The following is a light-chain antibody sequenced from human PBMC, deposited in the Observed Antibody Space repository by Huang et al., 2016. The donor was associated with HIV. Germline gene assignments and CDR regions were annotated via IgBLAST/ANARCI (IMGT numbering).Light chain of an antibody. V-gene: IGKV3-11*01. J-gene: IGKJ4*01. CDR1: PRVNTF. CDR3: QQRSDWPLT. Sequence: EIMLTQSPATLSLSPGEKATLSCRANPRVNTFLAWYQQKPGQAPRLLIYEASNRATGIPARFSGSGSGTDFTLTISSLEPEDSAVYYCQQRSDWPLTLGGGTKVEIQ. CDR2: EAS.